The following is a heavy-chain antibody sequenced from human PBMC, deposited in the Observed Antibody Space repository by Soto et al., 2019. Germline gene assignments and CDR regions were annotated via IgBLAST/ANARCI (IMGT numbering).Heavy chain of an antibody. V-gene: IGHV3-15*07. CDR3: TTDIWFFTQKDF. Sequence: GGPRGLSCAAYGFSLNAAWLKWVPQAPGTGRQWAGRIKGISDAGTTDYAGPVKGRFTISRDDSRNTVYLKMNSLKTEDAAVYFCTTDIWFFTQKDFWGQGT. CDR2: IKGISDAGTT. CDR1: GFSLNAAW. J-gene: IGHJ4*02. D-gene: IGHD3-10*01.